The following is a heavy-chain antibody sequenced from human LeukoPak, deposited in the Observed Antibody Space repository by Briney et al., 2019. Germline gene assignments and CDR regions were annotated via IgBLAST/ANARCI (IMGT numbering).Heavy chain of an antibody. J-gene: IGHJ4*02. Sequence: PGGSLRLSCAASGFTFSSYDMHWVRQATGKGLEWVSAIGTAGDTYYPGSVKGRFTTSRENAKNSLYLQMNSLRAGDTAVYYCARGGNRYCSGGSCYMFDYWGQGTLVTVSS. CDR2: IGTAGDT. CDR1: GFTFSSYD. CDR3: ARGGNRYCSGGSCYMFDY. V-gene: IGHV3-13*01. D-gene: IGHD2-15*01.